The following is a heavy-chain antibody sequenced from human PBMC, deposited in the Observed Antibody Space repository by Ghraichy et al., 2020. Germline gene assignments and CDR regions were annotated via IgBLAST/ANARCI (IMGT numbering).Heavy chain of an antibody. CDR3: ARDKPHRPKAGNFDY. CDR2: TYYRSQWYN. V-gene: IGHV6-1*01. J-gene: IGHJ4*02. CDR1: GDSVSSNTAS. Sequence: SQTLSLTCAITGDSVSSNTASWNWIRQSPSRGLEWLGRTYYRSQWYNDYAVSVKSQITINPDTSKNQLSLQLNFMTPEDTAVYYCARDKPHRPKAGNFDYWGQGTLVTVSS. D-gene: IGHD6-13*01.